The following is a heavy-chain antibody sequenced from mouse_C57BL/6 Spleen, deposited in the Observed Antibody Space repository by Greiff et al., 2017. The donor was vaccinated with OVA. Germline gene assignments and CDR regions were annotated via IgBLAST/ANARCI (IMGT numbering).Heavy chain of an antibody. J-gene: IGHJ3*01. CDR3: ARDSSGPWFAY. V-gene: IGHV3-1*01. CDR1: GYSITSGYD. CDR2: MSYSGNT. D-gene: IGHD3-2*02. Sequence: EVQLVESGPGMVKPSQSLSLTCTVTGYSITSGYDWHWIRHFPGNKLEWMGYMSYSGNTNYNPSLKSRISITHDTSKNHFFLKLNSVTTEDTATYYCARDSSGPWFAYWGQGTLVTVSA.